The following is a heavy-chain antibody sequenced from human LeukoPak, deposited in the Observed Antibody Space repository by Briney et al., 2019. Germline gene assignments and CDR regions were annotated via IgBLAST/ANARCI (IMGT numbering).Heavy chain of an antibody. CDR1: GYIFTNYD. Sequence: ASVKVSCKTSGYIFTNYDINWVRQATGHGLERMGWMNPETSGTQPAQKFQGRLIMTMDASAGTAYMELSSLTSDDTAVYYCARFVRHQLPTTDYWGQGTLVTVSS. CDR3: ARFVRHQLPTTDY. V-gene: IGHV1-8*01. D-gene: IGHD2-2*01. J-gene: IGHJ4*02. CDR2: MNPETSGT.